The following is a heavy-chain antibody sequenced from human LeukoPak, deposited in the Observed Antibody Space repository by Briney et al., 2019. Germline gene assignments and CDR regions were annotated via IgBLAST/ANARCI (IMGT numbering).Heavy chain of an antibody. D-gene: IGHD3-22*01. CDR3: AKDISGYFSN. CDR1: GFPFYYYA. J-gene: IGHJ4*02. CDR2: ISWNSGSI. Sequence: GRSLSLSFAASGFPFYYYAMHWVRPAPGKGLEWVSGISWNSGSIGYADSVKGRFTISRDNAKNSLYLQMNSLRAEDTALYYCAKDISGYFSNWGQGTLVTVSS. V-gene: IGHV3-9*01.